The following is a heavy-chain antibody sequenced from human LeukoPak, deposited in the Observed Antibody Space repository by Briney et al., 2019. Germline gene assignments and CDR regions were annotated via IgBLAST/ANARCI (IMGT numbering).Heavy chain of an antibody. CDR3: ARVVATTRRHDAFDI. Sequence: ASVKVSCKASGYTFTSYAMNWVRQAPGQGLEWMGWINSNSGGTNYAQKFQGRVTMTRDTSISTAYMELSSLRSEDTAVYYCARVVATTRRHDAFDIWGQGTMVTVSS. CDR1: GYTFTSYA. CDR2: INSNSGGT. V-gene: IGHV1-2*02. D-gene: IGHD1-26*01. J-gene: IGHJ3*02.